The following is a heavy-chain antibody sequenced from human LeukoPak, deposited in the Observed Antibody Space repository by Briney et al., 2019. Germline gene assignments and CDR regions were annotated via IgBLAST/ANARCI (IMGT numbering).Heavy chain of an antibody. Sequence: GGSLRLSCAVSGFTFSNYAMNWVRQAPGKGLEWVSGVSGSGGSTYYADFVKGRFTVSRDNSKNTLYLQMDSPRAEDTAVYNCAKGTRGDYVFDAFDIWGQGTMVTVSS. CDR3: AKGTRGDYVFDAFDI. J-gene: IGHJ3*02. D-gene: IGHD4-17*01. V-gene: IGHV3-23*01. CDR2: VSGSGGST. CDR1: GFTFSNYA.